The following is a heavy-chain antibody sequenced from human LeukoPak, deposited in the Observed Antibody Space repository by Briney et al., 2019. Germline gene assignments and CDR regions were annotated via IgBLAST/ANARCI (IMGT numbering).Heavy chain of an antibody. Sequence: GGSLRLSCAASGFTFSSYAMSWVRQAPGKGLEWVSAISGSGGSTYYADSVKGRFTISRDNSKNTLYLQMNSLRAEDTAVYYCAKDPNYDFWSGYRQYYFDYWGQGTLVTVSS. D-gene: IGHD3-3*01. J-gene: IGHJ4*02. V-gene: IGHV3-23*01. CDR1: GFTFSSYA. CDR2: ISGSGGST. CDR3: AKDPNYDFWSGYRQYYFDY.